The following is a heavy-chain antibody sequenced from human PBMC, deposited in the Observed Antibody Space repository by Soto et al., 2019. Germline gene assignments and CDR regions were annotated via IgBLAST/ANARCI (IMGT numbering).Heavy chain of an antibody. D-gene: IGHD3-22*01. CDR3: AKEPSPNYYDSSGYYDY. J-gene: IGHJ4*02. CDR2: ISYDGSNK. V-gene: IGHV3-30*18. Sequence: GSLRLSCAASGFTFSTYGMHWVRQAPGKGLEWVAVISYDGSNKYYADSVKGRFTISRDNSKNTLSLQMNSLRAEDTAVYYCAKEPSPNYYDSSGYYDYWGQGTLVTVSS. CDR1: GFTFSTYG.